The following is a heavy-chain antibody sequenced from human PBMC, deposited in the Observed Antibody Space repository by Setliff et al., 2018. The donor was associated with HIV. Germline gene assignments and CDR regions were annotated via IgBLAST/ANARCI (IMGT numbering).Heavy chain of an antibody. CDR1: GGSFSGYY. J-gene: IGHJ6*03. Sequence: SETLSLTCAVYGGSFSGYYWSWVRQPPGKGLGWIGEIHHSGSTNNNPSLKSRVTISLAASKNQFSLKLSSVTAADTAVYYCARRGSGFFHYYYYMDVWGKGTTVTVSS. V-gene: IGHV4-34*01. CDR3: ARRGSGFFHYYYYMDV. D-gene: IGHD3-10*01. CDR2: IHHSGST.